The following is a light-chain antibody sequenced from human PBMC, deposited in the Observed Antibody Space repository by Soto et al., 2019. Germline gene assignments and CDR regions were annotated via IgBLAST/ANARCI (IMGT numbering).Light chain of an antibody. CDR1: SXDVGGYRY. Sequence: QSVLTQPPSASGSPGQAVTISCTGTSXDVGGYRYVSWYQQHPGKAPKLIIYEVTKRPSGVPDRFSGSKSGNTASLTVSGLQTEDEAAYYCSSYAGSNIHYVFGTGTKGTVL. J-gene: IGLJ1*01. CDR2: EVT. CDR3: SSYAGSNIHYV. V-gene: IGLV2-8*01.